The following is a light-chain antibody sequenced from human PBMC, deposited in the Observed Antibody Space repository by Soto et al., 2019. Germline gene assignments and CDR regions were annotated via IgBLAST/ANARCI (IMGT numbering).Light chain of an antibody. CDR3: AAWDDSLGGVV. V-gene: IGLV1-47*01. Sequence: QSVLTQPPSASGTPGQRVTISCSGRSSNIGSNYVYWYQQLPGTAPKLLVYRNNQRPSGVPDRFSGSKSGTSASLAISGLRFEDEADYYCAAWDDSLGGVVIGGGTKLTVL. J-gene: IGLJ2*01. CDR2: RNN. CDR1: SSNIGSNY.